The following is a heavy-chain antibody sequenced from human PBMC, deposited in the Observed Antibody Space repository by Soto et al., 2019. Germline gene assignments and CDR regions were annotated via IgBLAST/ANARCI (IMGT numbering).Heavy chain of an antibody. J-gene: IGHJ4*02. V-gene: IGHV4-59*01. CDR2: IYYSGST. D-gene: IGHD2-2*01. CDR1: GGSISSYY. CDR3: ARDGCSSTSCYPYLDY. Sequence: SETLSLTCTVSGGSISSYYWSWIRQPPGKGLEWIGYIYYSGSTNYNPSLKSRVTISVDTSKNQFSLKLSSVTAADTAVYYCARDGCSSTSCYPYLDYWGQGTLVTVSS.